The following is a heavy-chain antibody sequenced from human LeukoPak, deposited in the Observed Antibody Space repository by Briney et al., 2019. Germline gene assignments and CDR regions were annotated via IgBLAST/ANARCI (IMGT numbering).Heavy chain of an antibody. J-gene: IGHJ3*02. CDR1: GYSFTSYW. V-gene: IGHV5-51*01. Sequence: PGESLKISCKGSGYSFTSYWIGWVRQMPGKGLEWMGIIYPGDSDIRYSPSFQGQVTISADKSISTAYLQWSSLKASDTAMYYCANKYSSSSGAFDIWGQGTMVTVSS. CDR3: ANKYSSSSGAFDI. D-gene: IGHD6-6*01. CDR2: IYPGDSDI.